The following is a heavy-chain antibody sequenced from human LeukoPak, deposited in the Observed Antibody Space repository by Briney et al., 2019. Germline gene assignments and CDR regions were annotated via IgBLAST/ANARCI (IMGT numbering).Heavy chain of an antibody. D-gene: IGHD6-19*01. CDR3: ARVRAVADSNWFDP. Sequence: AGGSLRLSCAASGFTFSSYWMHWVRQAPGKGLVWVLRINSDGRSTSYADYVKGRFTMSTDTAKNTLYLQMNSVRAEDTAVYYCARVRAVADSNWFDPWGQGTLVTVSS. V-gene: IGHV3-74*01. CDR1: GFTFSSYW. CDR2: INSDGRST. J-gene: IGHJ5*02.